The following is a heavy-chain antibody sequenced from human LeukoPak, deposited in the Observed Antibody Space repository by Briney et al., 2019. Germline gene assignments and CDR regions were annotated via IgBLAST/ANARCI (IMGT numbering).Heavy chain of an antibody. J-gene: IGHJ2*01. CDR3: ARSANYYDSSGHFHWYFDL. CDR1: GGSITNYY. CDR2: IYFSGVT. Sequence: SGTLSLACTVSGGSITNYYWSWIRQPPGKGLEWIGYIYFSGVTKYNPYSPPLTSRVTISADTSKNQISLKLNSVTAADTAVYYCARSANYYDSSGHFHWYFDLWGRGTLVTVSS. V-gene: IGHV4-59*01. D-gene: IGHD3-22*01.